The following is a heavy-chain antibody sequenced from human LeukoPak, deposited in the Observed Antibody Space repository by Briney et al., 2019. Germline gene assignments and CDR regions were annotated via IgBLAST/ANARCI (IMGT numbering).Heavy chain of an antibody. CDR3: ARAPDYGDYGYFDY. CDR2: INHSGST. CDR1: GGSFSGYY. D-gene: IGHD4-17*01. Sequence: SETLSLTCAIYGGSFSGYYWSWIRQPPGKGLEWIGEINHSGSTNYNPSLKSRVTISVDTSKDQFSLKLSSVTAADTAVHYCARAPDYGDYGYFDYWGQGTLVTVSS. J-gene: IGHJ4*02. V-gene: IGHV4-34*01.